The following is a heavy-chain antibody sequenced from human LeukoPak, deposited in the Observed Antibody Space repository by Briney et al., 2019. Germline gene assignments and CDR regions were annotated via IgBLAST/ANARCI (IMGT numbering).Heavy chain of an antibody. D-gene: IGHD3-22*01. CDR3: ARDYYDSSGYGDY. Sequence: PSETLSLTCAVSGYSISSGYYWGWIRQPPGKGLEWIGSIYHSGSTYYNPSLMSRVTISVDTSKNQFSLKLSSVTAADTAVYYCARDYYDSSGYGDYWGQGTLVTVSS. CDR2: IYHSGST. J-gene: IGHJ4*02. CDR1: GYSISSGYY. V-gene: IGHV4-38-2*02.